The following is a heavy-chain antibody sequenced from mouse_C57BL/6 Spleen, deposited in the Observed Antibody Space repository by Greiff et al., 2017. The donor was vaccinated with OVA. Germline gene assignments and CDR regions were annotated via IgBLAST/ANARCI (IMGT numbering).Heavy chain of an antibody. CDR1: GYTFTSYW. Sequence: QVQLKQPGAELVRPGSSVKLSCKASGYTFTSYWMHWVKQRPIQGLEWIGNIDPSDSETHYNQKFKDKATLTVDKSSSTDYMQLSSLTSEDSAVYYCARLDYYGSSRYFDVWGTGTTVTVSS. V-gene: IGHV1-52*01. D-gene: IGHD1-1*01. CDR2: IDPSDSET. CDR3: ARLDYYGSSRYFDV. J-gene: IGHJ1*03.